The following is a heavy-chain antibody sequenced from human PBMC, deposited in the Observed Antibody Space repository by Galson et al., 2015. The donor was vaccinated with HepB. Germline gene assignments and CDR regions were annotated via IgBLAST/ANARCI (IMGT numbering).Heavy chain of an antibody. V-gene: IGHV1-18*01. CDR3: ARMPSGWYNWYFDL. D-gene: IGHD6-13*01. Sequence: SVKVSCKASGYNFISYGTAWVRQAPGRGLEWVGWITGHNGNTNYAQRVQDRVTMTTDRSTGTAYMELRSLRTDDTAVYYCARMPSGWYNWYFDLWGRGTLVSVSS. J-gene: IGHJ2*01. CDR2: ITGHNGNT. CDR1: GYNFISYG.